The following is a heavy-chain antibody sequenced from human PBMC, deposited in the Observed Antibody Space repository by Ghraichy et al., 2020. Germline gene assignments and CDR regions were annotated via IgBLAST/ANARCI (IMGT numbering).Heavy chain of an antibody. CDR3: TRHVGSRRVYYYYGMDV. D-gene: IGHD2-2*01. J-gene: IGHJ6*02. CDR1: GGSISSSSYY. CDR2: IYYSGST. Sequence: SETLSLTCTVSGGSISSSSYYWGWIRQPPGKGLEWIGSIYYSGSTYYNPSLKSRVTISVDTSKNQFSLKLSSVTAADTAVYYCTRHVGSRRVYYYYGMDVWGQGTTVTVSS. V-gene: IGHV4-39*01.